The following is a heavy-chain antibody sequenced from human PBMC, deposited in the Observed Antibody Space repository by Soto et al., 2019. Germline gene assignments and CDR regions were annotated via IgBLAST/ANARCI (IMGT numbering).Heavy chain of an antibody. D-gene: IGHD1-20*01. CDR1: GYTFTEYY. V-gene: IGHV5-51*01. Sequence: GEPLKISCRASGYTFTEYYIGWVRQMPGKGLEWLGIIYPPDSDTRYGPSFQGRVTMSLDKSINTAYLQWTSLTTSDSAIYYCARPGSFGITPNNWFDPWGPGTQVTAPQ. CDR3: ARPGSFGITPNNWFDP. CDR2: IYPPDSDT. J-gene: IGHJ5*02.